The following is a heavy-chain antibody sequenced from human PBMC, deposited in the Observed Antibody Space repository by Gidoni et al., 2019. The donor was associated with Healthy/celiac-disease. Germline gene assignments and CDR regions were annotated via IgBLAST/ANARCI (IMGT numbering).Heavy chain of an antibody. Sequence: QVQLQESGPRLEKPSENLSVTCTVSGGSVSSYYWRWIRQPPGKGLEWIGYIYSSRSTNYNPSLKSRVTMSVDTSKTHFSLTLSSVTAADTAVYYCATGGAYTVTTPFHIWGQGTKVTVSS. V-gene: IGHV4-59*02. J-gene: IGHJ3*02. CDR2: IYSSRST. CDR1: GGSVSSYY. D-gene: IGHD4-17*01. CDR3: ATGGAYTVTTPFHI.